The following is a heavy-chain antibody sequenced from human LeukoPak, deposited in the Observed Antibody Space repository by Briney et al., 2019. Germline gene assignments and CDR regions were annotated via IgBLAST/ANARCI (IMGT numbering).Heavy chain of an antibody. CDR3: ARDRDYYGMDV. Sequence: GGSLRLSCVASGFTFSIYTMSWVRQAPGKGLEWVANIKQDGSEKYYVDSVKGRFTISRDNAKNSLYLQMNSLRAEDTAVYYCARDRDYYGMDVWGQGTTVTVSS. J-gene: IGHJ6*02. D-gene: IGHD3-10*01. V-gene: IGHV3-7*03. CDR1: GFTFSIYT. CDR2: IKQDGSEK.